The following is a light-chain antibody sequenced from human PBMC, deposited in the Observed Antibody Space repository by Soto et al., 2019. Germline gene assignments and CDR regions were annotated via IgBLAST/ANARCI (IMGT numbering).Light chain of an antibody. CDR2: LNSDGSH. V-gene: IGLV4-69*01. CDR1: SGHSSYA. CDR3: QTWGTGLLV. Sequence: QPVLTRSPSASASLGASVKLTCTLSSGHSSYAIAWHQQQPEKGPRYLMKLNSDGSHSKGDGIPDRFSGSSSGAERYLTISSLQSEEEADYYCQTWGTGLLVFGEGTMLTVL. J-gene: IGLJ3*02.